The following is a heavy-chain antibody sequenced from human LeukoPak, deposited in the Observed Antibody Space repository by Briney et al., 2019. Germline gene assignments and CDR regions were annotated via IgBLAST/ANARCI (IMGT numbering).Heavy chain of an antibody. CDR1: GFTFSSYS. CDR3: ARGDGDTNAFDI. CDR2: ISSSSSYI. D-gene: IGHD3-10*01. J-gene: IGHJ3*02. V-gene: IGHV3-21*01. Sequence: GGSLRLSCAASGFTFSSYSMNWVRQAPGKGLEWVSSISSSSSYIYYADSVKGRFTISRDNAKNSLYLQMNSLRAEVTAVYYCARGDGDTNAFDIWGQGTMVTVSS.